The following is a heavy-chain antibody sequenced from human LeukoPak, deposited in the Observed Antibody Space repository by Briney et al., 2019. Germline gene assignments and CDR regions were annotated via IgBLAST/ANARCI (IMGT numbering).Heavy chain of an antibody. CDR3: ARDRLVVVINAFDI. CDR1: GDSVSINSAA. J-gene: IGHJ3*02. V-gene: IGHV6-1*01. D-gene: IGHD3-22*01. Sequence: SQTLSLTSAISGDSVSINSAACSWIRQSPSRGLEWLGSTYYRSKWYNAYVVSVKSRITINPDTSKNQFSLQLNSVTPEETAVYYCARDRLVVVINAFDIWGQGTMVTVSS. CDR2: TYYRSKWYN.